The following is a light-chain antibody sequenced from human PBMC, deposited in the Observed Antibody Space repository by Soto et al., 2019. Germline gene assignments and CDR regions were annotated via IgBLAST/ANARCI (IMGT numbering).Light chain of an antibody. Sequence: DIQMTQSPSAMSASVGDRVTISCRASHNINYYLAWFQQKPGKVPKRLIYSASSLQSGVPSGFSGSGSGTEFTLTITGLQPEDTAIYYCLQHNSYPLTFGGGTKVEIK. CDR2: SAS. V-gene: IGKV1-17*03. CDR1: HNINYY. J-gene: IGKJ4*01. CDR3: LQHNSYPLT.